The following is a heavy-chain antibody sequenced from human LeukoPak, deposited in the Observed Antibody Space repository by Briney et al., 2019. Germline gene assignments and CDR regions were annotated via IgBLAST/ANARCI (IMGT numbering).Heavy chain of an antibody. D-gene: IGHD6-19*01. CDR2: ISGSAYGT. J-gene: IGHJ4*02. V-gene: IGHV3-23*01. CDR3: AKETVAAPPIDY. CDR1: GFTFISYA. Sequence: GGSLRLSCAASGFTFISYAMSWVRQAPGKGLEWVSAISGSAYGTYYADSVKGRFTISIDNSKNTLYLQMNSLRAEDTAVYYCAKETVAAPPIDYWGQGTLVTVSS.